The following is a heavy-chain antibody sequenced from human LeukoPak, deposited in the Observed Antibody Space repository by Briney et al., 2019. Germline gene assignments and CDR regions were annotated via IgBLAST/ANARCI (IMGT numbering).Heavy chain of an antibody. CDR2: ISSDGSNK. CDR3: AKAHSSGWYSVDY. J-gene: IGHJ4*02. Sequence: GRSLRLSCAASGFTFSRYGMYWVRQAPGKGLECVAVISSDGSNKYYGDSVKGRFTISRDNSKNTLYLQMNSLRVEDTAVYFCAKAHSSGWYSVDYWGQGTLVTVPS. D-gene: IGHD6-19*01. CDR1: GFTFSRYG. V-gene: IGHV3-30*18.